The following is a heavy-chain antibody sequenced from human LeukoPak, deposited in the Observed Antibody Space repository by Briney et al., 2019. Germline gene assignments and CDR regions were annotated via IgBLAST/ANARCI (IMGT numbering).Heavy chain of an antibody. Sequence: ASVKVSCKASGYTFTGYYMHWVRQAPGQGLEWMGWINPNSGGTNYAQKFQGRVTMTRDTSISTAYMELSRLRSDDTAVYYCARADMSSGYTPNDYWGQGTLVTVSS. D-gene: IGHD3-22*01. CDR2: INPNSGGT. CDR3: ARADMSSGYTPNDY. J-gene: IGHJ4*02. CDR1: GYTFTGYY. V-gene: IGHV1-2*02.